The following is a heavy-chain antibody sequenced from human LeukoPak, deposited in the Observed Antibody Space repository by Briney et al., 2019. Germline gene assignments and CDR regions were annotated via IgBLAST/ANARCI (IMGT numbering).Heavy chain of an antibody. Sequence: GESLKISCKGSGYSFTSYWIGWVRQMPGKGLEWMGIIYPGDSDTRYSPSFQGQVTISADKSISTAYLQWSSLKASDTAMYYCARPYYGSGSYSSWFDPWGQGTLVTVSS. CDR2: IYPGDSDT. CDR3: ARPYYGSGSYSSWFDP. D-gene: IGHD3-10*01. CDR1: GYSFTSYW. J-gene: IGHJ5*02. V-gene: IGHV5-51*01.